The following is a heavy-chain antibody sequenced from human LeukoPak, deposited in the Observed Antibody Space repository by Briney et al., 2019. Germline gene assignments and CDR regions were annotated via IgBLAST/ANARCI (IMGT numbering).Heavy chain of an antibody. CDR3: ARDFGVTRWDQLLCGNYYGMDV. D-gene: IGHD2-2*01. CDR2: ISSSRSYI. Sequence: GGSLRLSCAASGFTFSSYSMNWVRQAPGKGLEWVSSISSSRSYIYYADSVKGRFTISRDNAKNSLYLQMNSLRAEDTAVYYCARDFGVTRWDQLLCGNYYGMDVWGQGTTVTVSS. J-gene: IGHJ6*02. V-gene: IGHV3-21*01. CDR1: GFTFSSYS.